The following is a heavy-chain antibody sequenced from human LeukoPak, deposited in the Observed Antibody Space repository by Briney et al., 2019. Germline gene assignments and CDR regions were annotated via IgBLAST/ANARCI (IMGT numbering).Heavy chain of an antibody. J-gene: IGHJ3*01. CDR2: IYNSANT. V-gene: IGHV4-59*08. Sequence: SETLSLTCSVSGDSISSSYRSWIRQPPGKGLEWIGNIYNSANTNYNTSLQSRVTTSVDTSKSKCSLQLTSVSAAHTPVYYCARRFSSWSDGNGYYYGHDAFDVWGQGTLVTVSS. D-gene: IGHD3-22*01. CDR3: ARRFSSWSDGNGYYYGHDAFDV. CDR1: GDSISSSY.